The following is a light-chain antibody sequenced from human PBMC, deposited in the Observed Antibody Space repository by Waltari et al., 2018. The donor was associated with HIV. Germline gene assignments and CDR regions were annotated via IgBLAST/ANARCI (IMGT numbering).Light chain of an antibody. Sequence: IVMTQSPLSLPVTPGEPASISCRSSQSLLHSDGYKFLDWYLQKPGQSPQLLLYLGSYRAAGVPDRFSGFGSGTDFKLEISRVEAEDVGIYCCMQSLQSLTFGGGTKVEIK. J-gene: IGKJ4*01. CDR1: QSLLHSDGYKF. CDR2: LGS. CDR3: MQSLQSLT. V-gene: IGKV2-28*01.